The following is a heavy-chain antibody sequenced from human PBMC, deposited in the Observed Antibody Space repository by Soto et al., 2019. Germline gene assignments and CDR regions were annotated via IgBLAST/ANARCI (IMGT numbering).Heavy chain of an antibody. Sequence: SETLSLTCTVSGGSISSGGYYWSWIRQHPGKGLEWIGYIYYSGSTYYNPSLKSRVTISVDTSKNQFSLKLSSVTAADTAVYYCARALTLYSSGWGRWFDPWGQGTLVTVSS. CDR1: GGSISSGGYY. J-gene: IGHJ5*02. D-gene: IGHD6-19*01. V-gene: IGHV4-31*03. CDR3: ARALTLYSSGWGRWFDP. CDR2: IYYSGST.